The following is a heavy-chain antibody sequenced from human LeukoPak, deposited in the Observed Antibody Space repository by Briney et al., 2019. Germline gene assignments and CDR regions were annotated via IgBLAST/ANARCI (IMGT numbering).Heavy chain of an antibody. Sequence: KPSETLSLSCGVYGGSFNGYDWSWVRQPPGKPLEWIGEISHSGNTNYNPSLKSRATMSVDMSTKQLSLRLSSVTAADTAVYYCARCLIVTVAARGYYMDVWGNGTTVAVSS. CDR1: GGSFNGYD. D-gene: IGHD2-21*02. J-gene: IGHJ6*03. V-gene: IGHV4-34*01. CDR3: ARCLIVTVAARGYYMDV. CDR2: ISHSGNT.